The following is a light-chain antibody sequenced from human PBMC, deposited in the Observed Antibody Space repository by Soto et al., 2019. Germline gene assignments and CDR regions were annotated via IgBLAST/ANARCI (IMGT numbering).Light chain of an antibody. CDR3: SSYTSSSSWV. V-gene: IGLV2-14*03. CDR2: DVT. CDR1: SSDVGIYNS. J-gene: IGLJ3*02. Sequence: QSVLTQPASVSGSPGQSITFSCTGTSSDVGIYNSVSWYQQHPGTAPKLIIYDVTNRPSGVSNRFSGSKSGNTASLTISGLQAEDEADYYCSSYTSSSSWVFGGGTKLTVL.